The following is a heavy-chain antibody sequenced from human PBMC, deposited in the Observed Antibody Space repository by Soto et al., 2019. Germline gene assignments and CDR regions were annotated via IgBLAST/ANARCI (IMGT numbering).Heavy chain of an antibody. CDR2: IKQDGSEK. D-gene: IGHD3-10*01. CDR3: ARVTDELLWFGELRDYYYYMDV. J-gene: IGHJ6*03. CDR1: GFTFSSYW. V-gene: IGHV3-7*01. Sequence: GGSLRLSCAASGFTFSSYWMSWVRQAPGKGLEWVANIKQDGSEKYYVDSVKGRFTISRDNAKNSLYLQMNSLRAEDTAVYYCARVTDELLWFGELRDYYYYMDVWGKGTTVTVSS.